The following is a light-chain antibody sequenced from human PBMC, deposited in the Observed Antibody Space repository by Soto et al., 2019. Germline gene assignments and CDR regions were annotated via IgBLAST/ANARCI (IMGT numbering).Light chain of an antibody. CDR1: SSDVGGSNY. Sequence: QSALTQPPSASGSPGQSVTISCTGTSSDVGGSNYVSWYQQHPGKAPKLMIYEVSKRPSGVPDRFSGSTSGNTASLTVSGLQAEDEADYYCSSYAGSNNLGVFGGGTKLTVL. CDR2: EVS. CDR3: SSYAGSNNLGV. V-gene: IGLV2-8*01. J-gene: IGLJ2*01.